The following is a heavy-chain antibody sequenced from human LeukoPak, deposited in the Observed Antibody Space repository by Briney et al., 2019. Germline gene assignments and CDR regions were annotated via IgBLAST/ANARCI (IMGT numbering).Heavy chain of an antibody. V-gene: IGHV3-15*01. CDR2: IKSKTDGGTT. D-gene: IGHD6-19*01. J-gene: IGHJ4*02. Sequence: GGSLRLSCAASGFTFTSYAMSWVRQAPGKGLEWVGRIKSKTDGGTTDYAAPVKGRFTISRDDSKNTLYLQMNSLKTEDTAVYYCTTEGSGWYFFDYWGQGTLVTVSS. CDR3: TTEGSGWYFFDY. CDR1: GFTFTSYA.